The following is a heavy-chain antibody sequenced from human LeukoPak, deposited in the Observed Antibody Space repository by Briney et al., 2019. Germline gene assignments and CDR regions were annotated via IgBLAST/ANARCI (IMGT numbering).Heavy chain of an antibody. D-gene: IGHD6-13*01. Sequence: NSSQTLSLTCTVSGGSISSGSYYWSWIRQPAGKGLEWIGRIYTSGSTNYNPSLKSRVTISVDTSKNQFSLKLSSVTAADTAVYYCARVYYSNSYDYWYFDLWGRGTLVTVSS. V-gene: IGHV4-61*02. CDR1: GGSISSGSYY. J-gene: IGHJ2*01. CDR3: ARVYYSNSYDYWYFDL. CDR2: IYTSGST.